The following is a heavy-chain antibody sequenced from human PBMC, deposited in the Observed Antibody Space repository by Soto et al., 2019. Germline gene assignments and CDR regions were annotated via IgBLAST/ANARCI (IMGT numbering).Heavy chain of an antibody. D-gene: IGHD4-17*01. Sequence: QVQLVQSGTELRKPGASVRVSCKTSGYAFTSYGINWVRQAPGQGLEWMGWISTYNGNTNYAQSLQGRVTLTTDTSTSTAYLELRSLRSDDTAVYFCAISPGHGDYVPSSDYWGQGSLVVVSS. V-gene: IGHV1-18*01. CDR2: ISTYNGNT. J-gene: IGHJ4*02. CDR3: AISPGHGDYVPSSDY. CDR1: GYAFTSYG.